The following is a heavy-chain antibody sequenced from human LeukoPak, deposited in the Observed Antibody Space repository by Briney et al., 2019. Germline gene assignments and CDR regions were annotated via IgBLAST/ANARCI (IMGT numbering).Heavy chain of an antibody. CDR3: ARDLGGDGYNPGSFDY. CDR1: GFTFSSYE. J-gene: IGHJ4*02. V-gene: IGHV3-48*03. D-gene: IGHD5-24*01. CDR2: ISSSGSTI. Sequence: PGGSLRLSCAASGFTFSSYEMNWVRQAPRKGLEWVSYISSSGSTIYYADSVKGRFTISRDNAKNSLYLQMNSLRAEDTAVYYCARDLGGDGYNPGSFDYWGQGTLVTVSS.